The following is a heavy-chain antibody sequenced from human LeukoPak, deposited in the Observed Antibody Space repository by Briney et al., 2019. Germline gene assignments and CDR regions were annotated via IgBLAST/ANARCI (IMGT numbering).Heavy chain of an antibody. CDR1: GGSISNYY. Sequence: TSETLSFTCTVSGGSISNYYWTWTRQPPGKGLEWIGYIYYTGATSYNPSLKSRVTISVDTSKNQFSLKLTSVTAADTAVYYCAKYGGSGWVIDYWGQGTLVTVSS. J-gene: IGHJ4*02. D-gene: IGHD6-19*01. CDR3: AKYGGSGWVIDY. CDR2: IYYTGAT. V-gene: IGHV4-59*08.